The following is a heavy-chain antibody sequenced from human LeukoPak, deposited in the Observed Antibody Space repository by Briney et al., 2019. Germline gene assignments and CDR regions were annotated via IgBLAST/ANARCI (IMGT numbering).Heavy chain of an antibody. V-gene: IGHV4-39*01. CDR3: ARRVAATLDAFDI. D-gene: IGHD2-15*01. J-gene: IGHJ3*02. CDR2: IYYSGST. CDR1: GGSISSSSYY. Sequence: PSETLSLTCTVSGGSISSSSYYWGWIRQPPGKGLEWIGSIYYSGSTYYNPSLKSRVTISVDTSKNQSSLKLSSVTAADTAVYYCARRVAATLDAFDIWGQGTMVTVSS.